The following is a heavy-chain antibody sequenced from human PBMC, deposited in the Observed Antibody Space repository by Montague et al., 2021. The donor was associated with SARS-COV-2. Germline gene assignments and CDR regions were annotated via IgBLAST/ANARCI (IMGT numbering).Heavy chain of an antibody. CDR1: SGSLSGYY. J-gene: IGHJ4*02. D-gene: IGHD3-3*02. V-gene: IGHV4-59*12. Sequence: SETLSLTCTASSGSLSGYYWNWIRQPPGKGLVWIVFTHYSGTTKXNPSLKSRLNISPDTSKNQFSLTLNSLTAAATSIFYCARGAAYEHVYYWGQGAPVTV. CDR2: THYSGTT. CDR3: ARGAAYEHVYY.